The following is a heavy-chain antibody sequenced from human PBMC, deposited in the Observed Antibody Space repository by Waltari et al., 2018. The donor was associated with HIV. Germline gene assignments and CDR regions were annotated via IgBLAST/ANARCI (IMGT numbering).Heavy chain of an antibody. Sequence: QVQLVESGGGVVQPGRSLRLSCAASGFTFRNYGMHWVRQGPGKGLECVKVISFDGSNQYYSDSVRGRFTISRDNSKKKVFLQMNSLRLDDSALYYCATGQQVWETWSQLDYWGQGTLVIVSS. CDR2: ISFDGSNQ. V-gene: IGHV3-30*03. CDR1: GFTFRNYG. J-gene: IGHJ4*02. D-gene: IGHD1-1*01. CDR3: ATGQQVWETWSQLDY.